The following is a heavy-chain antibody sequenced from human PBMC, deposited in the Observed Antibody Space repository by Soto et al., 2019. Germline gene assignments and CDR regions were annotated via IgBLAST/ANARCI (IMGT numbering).Heavy chain of an antibody. CDR2: IYYSGST. D-gene: IGHD3-9*01. CDR3: ARDNSISGYYYYGMDV. J-gene: IGHJ6*02. Sequence: KTSETLSLTCTVSGGSISSYYWSWIRQPPGKGLEWIGYIYYSGSTNYNPSLKSRVTISVDTSKNQFSLKLSSVTAADTAVYYCARDNSISGYYYYGMDVWGQGTTVTVSS. V-gene: IGHV4-59*01. CDR1: GGSISSYY.